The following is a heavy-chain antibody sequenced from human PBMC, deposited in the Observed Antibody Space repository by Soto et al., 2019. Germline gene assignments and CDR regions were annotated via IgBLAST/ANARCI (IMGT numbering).Heavy chain of an antibody. CDR3: ARALYCSSTSCYSYYGMDV. CDR1: GGSISSYY. J-gene: IGHJ6*02. CDR2: IFYSGST. Sequence: LSLTCTVSGGSISSYYWSWIRQPPGKGLEWIGYIFYSGSTNYNPSLKSRVTISVDTSKNQFSLKLSSVTAADTAVYYCARALYCSSTSCYSYYGMDVWGQGTTVTVSS. D-gene: IGHD2-2*01. V-gene: IGHV4-59*01.